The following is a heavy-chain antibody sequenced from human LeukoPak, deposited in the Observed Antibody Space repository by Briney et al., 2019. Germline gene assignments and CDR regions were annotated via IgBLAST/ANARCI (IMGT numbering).Heavy chain of an antibody. Sequence: ASVKVSCKASGYTFTSYAMHWVRQAPGQRLEWMGWINAGNGNTKYSQKFQGRVTITRDTSASTAYMELSSLRSEDTAVYYCARDLGWELLGYYYYGMDVWGQGTTVTVSS. CDR2: INAGNGNT. V-gene: IGHV1-3*01. CDR1: GYTFTSYA. J-gene: IGHJ6*02. CDR3: ARDLGWELLGYYYYGMDV. D-gene: IGHD1-26*01.